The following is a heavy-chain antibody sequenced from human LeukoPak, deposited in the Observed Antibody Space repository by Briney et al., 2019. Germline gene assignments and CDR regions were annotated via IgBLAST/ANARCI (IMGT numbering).Heavy chain of an antibody. CDR1: GYTFTSYG. CDR3: AVERYCSSTSCYGNWFDP. J-gene: IGHJ5*02. CDR2: ISAYNGNT. V-gene: IGHV1-18*01. D-gene: IGHD2-2*01. Sequence: ASVKVSCKASGYTFTSYGISWVRQAPGQGLEWIGWISAYNGNTNYAQKLQGRVTMTTDTSTSTAYMELRSLRSDDTAVYYCAVERYCSSTSCYGNWFDPWGQGTLVTVSS.